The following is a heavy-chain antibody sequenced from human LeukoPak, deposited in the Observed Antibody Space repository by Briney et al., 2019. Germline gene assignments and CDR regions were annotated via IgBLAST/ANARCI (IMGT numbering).Heavy chain of an antibody. CDR1: GFTVSSNY. V-gene: IGHV3-66*01. CDR3: AKEGYCSSTSCSDAFDI. D-gene: IGHD2-2*01. J-gene: IGHJ3*02. CDR2: IYSGGST. Sequence: PGGSLRLSCAASGFTVSSNYMSWVRQAPGKGLEWGSDIYSGGSTYYADSVKGRFTISRDNSKNTLYLQMNSLRAEDTAVYYCAKEGYCSSTSCSDAFDIWGQGTMVTVSS.